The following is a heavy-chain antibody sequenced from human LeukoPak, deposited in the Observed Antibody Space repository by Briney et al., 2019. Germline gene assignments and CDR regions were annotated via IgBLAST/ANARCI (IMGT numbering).Heavy chain of an antibody. Sequence: GGSLRLSCAASGFTFSAYTMNWVRRAPGKGLEWVSSISSSSSYIYYADSVKGRFTISRDNAKNSLYLQMNSLRAEDTAVYYCARDPGSGWERFDYWGQGTLVTVSS. CDR3: ARDPGSGWERFDY. J-gene: IGHJ4*02. V-gene: IGHV3-21*01. CDR2: ISSSSSYI. CDR1: GFTFSAYT. D-gene: IGHD6-19*01.